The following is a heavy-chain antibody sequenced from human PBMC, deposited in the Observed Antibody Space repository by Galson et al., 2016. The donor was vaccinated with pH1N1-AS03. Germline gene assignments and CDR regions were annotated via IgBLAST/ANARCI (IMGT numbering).Heavy chain of an antibody. V-gene: IGHV3-13*01. Sequence: SLRLSCAASGFTLSTYDMHWVRQATGKGLEWVSIIAATGDANYGGSVKGRFTISRDNSKNTLYLQMNSLRAEDTAVYYCAKDKDSYYGPDYWGQGTLVNVSS. J-gene: IGHJ4*02. CDR1: GFTLSTYD. CDR2: IAATGDA. CDR3: AKDKDSYYGPDY. D-gene: IGHD1-26*01.